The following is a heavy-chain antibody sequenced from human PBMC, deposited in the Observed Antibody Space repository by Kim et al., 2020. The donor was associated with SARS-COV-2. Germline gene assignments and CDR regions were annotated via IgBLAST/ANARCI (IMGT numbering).Heavy chain of an antibody. Sequence: NTKSSQKFQGRLTITRDTSATTAYMELSSLRSEDTAVYYCVTRIAGATDYWGQGTLVTVSS. CDR3: VTRIAGATDY. CDR2: NT. V-gene: IGHV1-3*01. J-gene: IGHJ4*02. D-gene: IGHD6-13*01.